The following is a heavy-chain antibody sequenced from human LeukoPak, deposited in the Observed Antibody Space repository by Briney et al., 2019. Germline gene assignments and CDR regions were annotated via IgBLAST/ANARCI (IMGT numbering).Heavy chain of an antibody. D-gene: IGHD2-2*01. V-gene: IGHV3-23*01. CDR1: GFTFSDAW. CDR3: ANHVLPPTLCSSTSCYFHSYFQH. J-gene: IGHJ1*01. Sequence: GGSLRLSCAASGFTFSDAWMRWVRQAPGKGLEWVSAISGSGGSTYYADSVKGRFTISRDNSKNTLYLQMNSLRAEDTAVYYCANHVLPPTLCSSTSCYFHSYFQHWGQGTLVTVSS. CDR2: ISGSGGST.